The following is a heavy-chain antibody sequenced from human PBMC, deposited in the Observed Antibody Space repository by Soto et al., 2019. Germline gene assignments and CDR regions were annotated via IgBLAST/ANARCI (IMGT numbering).Heavy chain of an antibody. CDR2: LQTDGSHP. CDR1: GFTFNYYW. Sequence: EVLLVESGGGLVQPGGSLSLSFVASGFTFNYYWMDWVRQAPGEGLMWVSRLQTDGSHPDYADSVKGRFTISSDNAKNTLYLQMNNLGAEDPAVYYCARGGDADYWGQGTVVTVSS. V-gene: IGHV3-74*01. CDR3: ARGGDADY. J-gene: IGHJ4*02. D-gene: IGHD2-21*02.